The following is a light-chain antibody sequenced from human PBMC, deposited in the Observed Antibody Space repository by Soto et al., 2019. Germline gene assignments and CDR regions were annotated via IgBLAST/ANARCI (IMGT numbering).Light chain of an antibody. V-gene: IGKV1-39*01. Sequence: DIQMTQSPSSLSASVEDRVIITCRASQSISNHLNWYQQKPGKAPKLLIFAASSLQSGVPSRFSGSRSGPDSTLTISSLQPEDFATYYCQQANSFPITFGQGTRLEIK. CDR2: AAS. CDR3: QQANSFPIT. CDR1: QSISNH. J-gene: IGKJ5*01.